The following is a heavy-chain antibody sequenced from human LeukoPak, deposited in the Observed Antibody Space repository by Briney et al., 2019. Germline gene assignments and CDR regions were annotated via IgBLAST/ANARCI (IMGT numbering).Heavy chain of an antibody. CDR1: GFTFSKFW. Sequence: GGSLRLSCATSGFTFSKFWMSWVRQTPGKGLEWVTTMKPDEGERYYLDSVEDRFTISRDNAKNSLSLQMNSLSAEDTAIYYCARHARDGPYSPLGYWGQGAQVTVSS. J-gene: IGHJ4*02. CDR3: ARHARDGPYSPLGY. V-gene: IGHV3-7*01. CDR2: MKPDEGER. D-gene: IGHD2-21*01.